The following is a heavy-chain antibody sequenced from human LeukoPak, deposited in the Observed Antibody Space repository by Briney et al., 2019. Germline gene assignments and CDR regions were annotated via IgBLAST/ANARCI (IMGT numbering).Heavy chain of an antibody. CDR3: ARDQTSGYGRGDF. Sequence: ASVKVSCKASGYTFPDYYVHWVRQAPGQGLEWMGWINPKSGGTSYAQKFQDRVTMTRDTSISTAYMELSRLTSDDTAVFFCARDQTSGYGRGDFWGQGTQVAVSS. V-gene: IGHV1-2*02. CDR2: INPKSGGT. D-gene: IGHD5-12*01. J-gene: IGHJ4*02. CDR1: GYTFPDYY.